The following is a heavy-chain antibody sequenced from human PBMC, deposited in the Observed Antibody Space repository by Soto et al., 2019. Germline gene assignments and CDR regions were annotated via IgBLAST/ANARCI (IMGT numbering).Heavy chain of an antibody. Sequence: QVQLVQSGAEVKKPGSSVKVSCKASGGTFSSYAISWVRQAPGQGLEWMGGIIPICGTANYAQKFQGRVTITADESTSTAYMELSSLRSEDTAVYYCARPTRYYYDSSGQSAWFDPWGQGTLVTVSS. CDR1: GGTFSSYA. D-gene: IGHD3-22*01. CDR3: ARPTRYYYDSSGQSAWFDP. J-gene: IGHJ5*02. CDR2: IIPICGTA. V-gene: IGHV1-69*12.